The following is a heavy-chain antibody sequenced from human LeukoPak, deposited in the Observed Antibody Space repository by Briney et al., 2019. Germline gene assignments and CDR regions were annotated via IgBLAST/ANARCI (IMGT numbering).Heavy chain of an antibody. CDR1: GFTVSSNY. Sequence: PGGSLRLSCAASGFTVSSNYMSWVRQAPGKGLEWVSVIYSGGSTYYADSVKGRFTISRDNSKNTLYLQMNSLRAEDTAVYYCARDLATIAHYYYYMDVWGKGTTVTVSS. CDR2: IYSGGST. V-gene: IGHV3-66*02. D-gene: IGHD5-12*01. J-gene: IGHJ6*03. CDR3: ARDLATIAHYYYYMDV.